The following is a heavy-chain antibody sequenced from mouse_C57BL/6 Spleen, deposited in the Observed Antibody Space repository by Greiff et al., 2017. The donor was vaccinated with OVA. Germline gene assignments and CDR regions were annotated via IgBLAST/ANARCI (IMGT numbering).Heavy chain of an antibody. Sequence: EVNVVESGGGLVKPGGSLKLSCAASGFTFSSYAMSWVRQTPEKRLEWVATISDGGSYTYYPDNVKGRFTISRDNAKNNLYLQMSHLKSEDTAMYYCARDRAREDYFDYWGQGTTLTVSS. D-gene: IGHD3-3*01. CDR3: ARDRAREDYFDY. CDR1: GFTFSSYA. CDR2: ISDGGSYT. V-gene: IGHV5-4*01. J-gene: IGHJ2*01.